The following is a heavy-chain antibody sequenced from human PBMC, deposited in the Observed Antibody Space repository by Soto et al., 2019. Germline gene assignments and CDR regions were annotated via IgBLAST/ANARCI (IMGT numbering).Heavy chain of an antibody. J-gene: IGHJ5*02. Sequence: SETLSLTCTVSGDSIISSDFYWGWVRQPPGKGLEWIGSIFYLGSSYYNPSLKSRVTMSVDTSKDQFSLRLRSVTAADTALYFCARHSLALRKNNWFDPWGQGIMVTVSS. CDR1: GDSIISSDFY. V-gene: IGHV4-39*01. CDR3: ARHSLALRKNNWFDP. CDR2: IFYLGSS. D-gene: IGHD3-3*02.